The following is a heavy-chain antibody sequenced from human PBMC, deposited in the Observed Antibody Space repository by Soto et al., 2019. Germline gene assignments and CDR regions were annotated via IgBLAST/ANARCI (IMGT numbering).Heavy chain of an antibody. CDR2: INHSGST. CDR1: GGSFSGYY. V-gene: IGHV4-34*01. J-gene: IGHJ5*02. D-gene: IGHD3-22*01. Sequence: KPSETLSLTCAVYGGSFSGYYWSWIRQPPGKGLEWIGEINHSGSTNYNPSLKSRVTISVDTSKNQFSLKLSSVTAADTAVYYCARKRRYYDSSGYDPWGQGTLVTVSS. CDR3: ARKRRYYDSSGYDP.